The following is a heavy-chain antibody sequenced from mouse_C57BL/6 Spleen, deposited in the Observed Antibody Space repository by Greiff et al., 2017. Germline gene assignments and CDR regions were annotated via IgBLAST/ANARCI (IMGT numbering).Heavy chain of an antibody. D-gene: IGHD2-1*01. CDR1: GYTFTDYN. J-gene: IGHJ4*01. CDR3: ARGGGNYYYYAMDY. CDR2: INPNNGGT. Sequence: EVKLMESGPELVKPGASVKIPCKASGYTFTDYNMDWVKQSHGKSLEWIGDINPNNGGTIYNQKFKGKATLTVDKSSSTAYMELRSLTSEDTAVYYCARGGGNYYYYAMDYWGQGTSVTVSS. V-gene: IGHV1-18*01.